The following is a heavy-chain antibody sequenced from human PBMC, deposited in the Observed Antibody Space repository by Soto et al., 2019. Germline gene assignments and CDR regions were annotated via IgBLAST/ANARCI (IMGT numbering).Heavy chain of an antibody. CDR1: GDSINTPHYY. D-gene: IGHD2-2*01. J-gene: IGHJ5*02. Sequence: SETLSLTCTVSGDSINTPHYYWSWIRQSPGKGLEWIGYIYYSGSTYYNPSLKSRVIISEDTSKNQFSLKLSSVTAADTAVYYCATSNWFDPWGQGTLVTVSS. CDR3: ATSNWFDP. V-gene: IGHV4-30-4*01. CDR2: IYYSGST.